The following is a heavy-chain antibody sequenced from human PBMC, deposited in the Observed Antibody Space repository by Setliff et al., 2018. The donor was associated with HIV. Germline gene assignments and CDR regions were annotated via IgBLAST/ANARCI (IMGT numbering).Heavy chain of an antibody. D-gene: IGHD2-2*01. Sequence: SETLSLTCIVSGGSIRSDHWSWIRKPPGKGLEWIGYISSSVNSNYNLSLKSRATISLDTSKNHFSLQLSSLTAADTAVYYCARGGPSSKYFDLWGRGTLVTVSS. J-gene: IGHJ2*01. CDR3: ARGGPSSKYFDL. CDR2: ISSSVNS. V-gene: IGHV4-59*01. CDR1: GGSIRSDH.